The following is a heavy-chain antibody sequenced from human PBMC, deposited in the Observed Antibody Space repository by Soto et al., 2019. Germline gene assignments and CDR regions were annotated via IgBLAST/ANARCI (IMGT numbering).Heavy chain of an antibody. Sequence: GGSLRLSCAASGFTFSSYEMNWVRQAPGKGLEWVSYISSSGSTIYYADSVKGRFTISRDNAKNSLYLQMNSLRAEDTAVYYCAGVPVIAAAGTAWFDPWGQGTLVTVSS. V-gene: IGHV3-48*03. CDR3: AGVPVIAAAGTAWFDP. D-gene: IGHD6-13*01. CDR1: GFTFSSYE. CDR2: ISSSGSTI. J-gene: IGHJ5*02.